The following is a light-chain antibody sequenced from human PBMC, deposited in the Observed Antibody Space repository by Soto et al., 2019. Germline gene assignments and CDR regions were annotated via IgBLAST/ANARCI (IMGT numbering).Light chain of an antibody. Sequence: EIVLTQSPGTLSSSPGERATLSCRASQSVTSNYLAWYQQKPGQAPRLLFFGASIRATGLPDRFSGGGSGTDINLTISILEPEDFEVYYCQQYGSSPGMFGQGTTVEIK. V-gene: IGKV3-20*01. CDR2: GAS. CDR1: QSVTSNY. CDR3: QQYGSSPGM. J-gene: IGKJ1*01.